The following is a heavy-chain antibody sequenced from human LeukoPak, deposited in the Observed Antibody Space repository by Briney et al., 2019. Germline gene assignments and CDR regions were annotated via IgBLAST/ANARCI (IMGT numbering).Heavy chain of an antibody. CDR3: ARDGGYNWNDVAFDI. V-gene: IGHV1-3*01. Sequence: GASVKVSCKASGYTFTSYAMHWVRQAPGQRLEWMRWINAGNGNTKYSQKFQGRVTITRDTSASTAYMELSSLRSEDTAVYYCARDGGYNWNDVAFDIWGQGTMVTVSS. J-gene: IGHJ3*02. CDR1: GYTFTSYA. D-gene: IGHD1-1*01. CDR2: INAGNGNT.